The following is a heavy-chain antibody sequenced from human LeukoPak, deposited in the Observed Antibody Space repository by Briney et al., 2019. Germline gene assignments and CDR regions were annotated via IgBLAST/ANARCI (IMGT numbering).Heavy chain of an antibody. CDR2: IWYDGSKA. D-gene: IGHD3-22*01. Sequence: HSGGSLRLSCAASGFTFSHYGMHWVRLAPGKGLEWVSAIWYDGSKAYSADSVKGRFTISTDHPKNTLYLQMNSLRAEDTAVYFCAKRGVVIRVILVGFQKEAYYFDSWGQGALVTVSS. CDR3: AKRGVVIRVILVGFQKEAYYFDS. CDR1: GFTFSHYG. V-gene: IGHV3-33*06. J-gene: IGHJ4*02.